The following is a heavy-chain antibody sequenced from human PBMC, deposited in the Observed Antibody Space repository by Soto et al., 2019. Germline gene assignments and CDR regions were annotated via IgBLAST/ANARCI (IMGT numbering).Heavy chain of an antibody. CDR3: ARGANRVYPTEHNWFDP. CDR1: GYTFTGYY. J-gene: IGHJ5*02. CDR2: INPNSGGT. Sequence: ASVKVSCKASGYTFTGYYMHWVRQAPGQGLEWMGWINPNSGGTNYAQKFQGWVTMTRDTSISTAYMELSRLRSDDTAVYYCARGANRVYPTEHNWFDPWGQGTLVTVSS. V-gene: IGHV1-2*04. D-gene: IGHD6-6*01.